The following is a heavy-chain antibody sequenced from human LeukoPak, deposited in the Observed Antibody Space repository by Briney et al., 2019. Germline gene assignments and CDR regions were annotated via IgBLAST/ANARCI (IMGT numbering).Heavy chain of an antibody. V-gene: IGHV1-8*02. D-gene: IGHD3-3*01. CDR2: MNPNSGNT. CDR3: ARGRSKYDFWSGSTHGWFDP. Sequence: GASVKVSCKASGYTFTGYYMHWVRQATGQGLEWMGWMNPNSGNTGYAQKFQGRVTMTRNTSISTAYMELSSLRSEDTAVYYCARGRSKYDFWSGSTHGWFDPWGQGTLVTVSS. CDR1: GYTFTGYY. J-gene: IGHJ5*02.